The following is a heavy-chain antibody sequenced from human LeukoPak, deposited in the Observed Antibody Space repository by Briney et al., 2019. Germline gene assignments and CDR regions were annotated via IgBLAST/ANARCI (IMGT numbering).Heavy chain of an antibody. CDR3: ARTKNRLDYGDYDISPNYYYYMDV. CDR2: ISYDGSNK. J-gene: IGHJ6*03. V-gene: IGHV3-30*04. D-gene: IGHD4-17*01. Sequence: PGRSLRLSCAASGFTFSSYAMHWVRQAPGKGLEWVAVISYDGSNKYYADSVKGRFTISRDSSKNTLYLQMNSLRAEDTAVYYCARTKNRLDYGDYDISPNYYYYMDVWGKGTTVTVSS. CDR1: GFTFSSYA.